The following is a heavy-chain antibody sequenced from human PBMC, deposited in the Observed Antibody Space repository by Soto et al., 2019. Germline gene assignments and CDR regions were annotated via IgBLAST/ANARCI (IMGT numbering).Heavy chain of an antibody. CDR2: IYYSGST. Sequence: PSETLSLTCTVFGGSISSYYWSWIRQPPGKGLEWIGYIYYSGSTNYNPSLKSRVTISVDTSKNQFSLKLSSVTAADTAVYYCARVYSSSYWDYYYMDVWGKGTTVTVSS. CDR1: GGSISSYY. V-gene: IGHV4-59*01. CDR3: ARVYSSSYWDYYYMDV. J-gene: IGHJ6*03. D-gene: IGHD6-6*01.